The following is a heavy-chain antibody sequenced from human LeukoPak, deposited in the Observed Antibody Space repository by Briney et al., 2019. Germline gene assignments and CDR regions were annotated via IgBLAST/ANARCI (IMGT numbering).Heavy chain of an antibody. CDR3: AKVQDYGFSYYFDY. J-gene: IGHJ4*02. CDR1: GFTFSSYG. D-gene: IGHD3-10*01. Sequence: GGSLRLSCAASGFTFSSYGMHWVRQAPGKGLEWVSAISSSGGSTYYADSVKGRFTISRDNSKNTLYLQMNSLRAEDTAVYYCAKVQDYGFSYYFDYWGQGTLVTVSS. CDR2: ISSSGGST. V-gene: IGHV3-23*01.